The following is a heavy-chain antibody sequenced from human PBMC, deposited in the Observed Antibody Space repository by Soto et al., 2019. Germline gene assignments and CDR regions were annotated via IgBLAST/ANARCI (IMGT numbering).Heavy chain of an antibody. Sequence: SETLSLTCTVSGGSISSGDYYWSWIRQPPGTGLEWIGYIYYSGSTYYNPSLQSRVTISVDTSKNQFSLKLSSVTAADTAVYYCARDNILGILYGGMDVWGQGTTVTVS. CDR3: ARDNILGILYGGMDV. CDR2: IYYSGST. J-gene: IGHJ6*02. CDR1: GGSISSGDYY. D-gene: IGHD3-3*01. V-gene: IGHV4-30-4*01.